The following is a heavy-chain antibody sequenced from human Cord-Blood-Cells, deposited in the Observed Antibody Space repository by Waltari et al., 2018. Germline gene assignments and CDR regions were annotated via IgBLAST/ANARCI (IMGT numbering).Heavy chain of an antibody. CDR1: GFTFTSSA. V-gene: IGHV1-58*01. Sequence: QMQLVQSGPEVKKPGTSVKVSCKASGFTFTSSAVQWVRQARGQRLEWIGWIVVGSGNRNYAQKFQERVTITRDMSTSTAYMELSSLRSEDTTVYYCAARGDFWSGYYTGTYYYYYYMDVWGKGTTVTVSS. CDR2: IVVGSGNR. D-gene: IGHD3-3*01. CDR3: AARGDFWSGYYTGTYYYYYYMDV. J-gene: IGHJ6*03.